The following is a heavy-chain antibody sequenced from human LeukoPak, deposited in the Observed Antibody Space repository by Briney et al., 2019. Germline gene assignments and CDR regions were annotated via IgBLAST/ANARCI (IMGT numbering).Heavy chain of an antibody. Sequence: GGSLRLSCAASGFTFDSYSMHWVRQAPGKGLEWVSSISSSGTYIYYADSVKGRFTISRDNAENSLYLQMHSLRAEDTAVYYCARGSGYSSSVDYWGQGTLVTVSS. V-gene: IGHV3-21*01. CDR2: ISSSGTYI. CDR3: ARGSGYSSSVDY. D-gene: IGHD6-19*01. CDR1: GFTFDSYS. J-gene: IGHJ4*02.